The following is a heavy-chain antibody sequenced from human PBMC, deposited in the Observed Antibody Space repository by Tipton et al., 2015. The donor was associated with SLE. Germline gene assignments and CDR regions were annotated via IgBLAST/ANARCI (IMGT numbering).Heavy chain of an antibody. CDR1: GGSFSGYY. J-gene: IGHJ6*02. CDR2: IYYSGST. CDR3: ARGVLSSSWTLDGMDV. Sequence: TLSLTCAVYGGSFSGYYWSWIRQPPGKGLEWIGYIYYSGSTNYNPSLKSRVTISVDTSKNQFSLKLSFVTAADTAVYYCARGVLSSSWTLDGMDVWGQGTTVTVSS. V-gene: IGHV4-59*01. D-gene: IGHD6-13*01.